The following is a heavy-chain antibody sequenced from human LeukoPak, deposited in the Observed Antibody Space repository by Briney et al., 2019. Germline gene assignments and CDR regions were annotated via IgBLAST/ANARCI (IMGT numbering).Heavy chain of an antibody. D-gene: IGHD6-13*01. CDR2: INPNSGGT. V-gene: IGHV1-2*02. Sequence: ASVKVSCKASVYTFTGYYMHWVRQAPGQGLEWMGWINPNSGGTNYAQKFQGRVTMTRDTSISTAYMELSRLRSDDTAVYYCAREYSSRSSNLYGVLGYWGQGTLVTASS. J-gene: IGHJ4*02. CDR3: AREYSSRSSNLYGVLGY. CDR1: VYTFTGYY.